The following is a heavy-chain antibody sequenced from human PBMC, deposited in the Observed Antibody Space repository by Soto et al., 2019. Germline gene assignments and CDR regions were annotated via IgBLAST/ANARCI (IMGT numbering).Heavy chain of an antibody. CDR3: ARGPYYYYYMDV. CDR1: GYTFTSYD. V-gene: IGHV1-8*01. CDR2: MNPNRGNT. J-gene: IGHJ6*03. Sequence: QVQLVQSGAEVKKPGASVKVSCKASGYTFTSYDINWVRQATGQGLEWMGWMNPNRGNTGYAQKCQGRITMTRTTSITTAYMELSSLRSEDTAVYYCARGPYYYYYMDVWGKGTTVTVSS.